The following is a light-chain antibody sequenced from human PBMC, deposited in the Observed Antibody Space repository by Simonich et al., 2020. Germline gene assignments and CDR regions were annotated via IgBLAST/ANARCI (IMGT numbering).Light chain of an antibody. V-gene: IGKV6-21*02. CDR3: HQSSSLPKT. CDR1: QSIGSS. Sequence: ELVLPQSPDFQSVTPTEKVTITCRASQSIGSSLHWYQQKPATSPKLLIKYASQSNSGVPSRFSGSGSGTEFTLTINSLEAEDVATYYCHQSSSLPKTFGQGTKLEIK. CDR2: YAS. J-gene: IGKJ2*01.